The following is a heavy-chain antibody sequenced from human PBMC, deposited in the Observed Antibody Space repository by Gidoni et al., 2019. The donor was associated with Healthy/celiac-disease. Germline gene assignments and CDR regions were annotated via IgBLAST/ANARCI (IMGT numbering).Heavy chain of an antibody. D-gene: IGHD6-19*01. CDR1: GFTFSSYG. CDR2: IWYDGSNK. J-gene: IGHJ4*02. CDR3: ARDSLSSGWYIIGAFDY. V-gene: IGHV3-33*01. Sequence: VQLVESGGGVVQPGRSLRLSCAASGFTFSSYGMHWVRQAPGKGLEWVAVIWYDGSNKYYADSVKGRFTISRDNSKNTLYLQMNSLRAEDTAVYYCARDSLSSGWYIIGAFDYWGQGTLVTVSS.